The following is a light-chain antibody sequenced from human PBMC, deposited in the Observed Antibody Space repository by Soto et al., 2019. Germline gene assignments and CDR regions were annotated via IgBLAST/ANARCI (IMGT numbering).Light chain of an antibody. CDR3: SSYTTSSTHV. J-gene: IGLJ1*01. Sequence: QSALTQPASVSGSPGQSITISCTGTSSDIGAFTFVSWYQQHPGKVPKLMIFDVNRRPSGVSDRFSGSKSGNTASLTISGLQAEDEGDCYCSSYTTSSTHVFGSGTKLTVL. CDR1: SSDIGAFTF. V-gene: IGLV2-14*03. CDR2: DVN.